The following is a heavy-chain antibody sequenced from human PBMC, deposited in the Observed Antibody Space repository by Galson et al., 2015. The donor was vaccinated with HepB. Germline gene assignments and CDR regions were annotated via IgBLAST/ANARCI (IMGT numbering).Heavy chain of an antibody. CDR2: ISSSSSTI. CDR3: ARDFLYDSSGQIKDAFDI. D-gene: IGHD3-22*01. Sequence: SLRLSCAASGFTFSSYSMNWVRQAPGKGLEWVSYISSSSSTIYYADSVKGRFTISRDNAKNSLYLQMNSLRAEDTAVYYCARDFLYDSSGQIKDAFDIWGQGTMVTVSS. J-gene: IGHJ3*02. CDR1: GFTFSSYS. V-gene: IGHV3-48*04.